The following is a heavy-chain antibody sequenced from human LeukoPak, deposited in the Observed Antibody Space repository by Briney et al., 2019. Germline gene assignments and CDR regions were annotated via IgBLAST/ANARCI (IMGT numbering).Heavy chain of an antibody. D-gene: IGHD3-22*01. J-gene: IGHJ4*02. V-gene: IGHV1-18*01. CDR2: ISAYNGDT. Sequence: ASVKVSCKASGYTFTSYGISWVRQAPGQGLEWMGWISAYNGDTNYARKLQGRVTMTTDTSTSTAYMELRSLRSDDTAVYYCANFHYYDSSAYYYYFDYWGQGTLVTVSS. CDR1: GYTFTSYG. CDR3: ANFHYYDSSAYYYYFDY.